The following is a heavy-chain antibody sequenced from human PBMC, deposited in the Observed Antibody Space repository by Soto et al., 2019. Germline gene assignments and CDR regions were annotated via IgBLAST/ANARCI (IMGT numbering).Heavy chain of an antibody. CDR2: ISSGGSST. D-gene: IGHD5-12*01. CDR1: GFTFSSYW. J-gene: IGHJ4*02. V-gene: IGHV3-74*01. Sequence: HPGGSLRLSCAASGFTFSSYWMHWVRQAPGKGLVWVSHISSGGSSTNYADSVKGRFTISRDNAKNTLYLQLNSLRAEDMAVYYCARGKDSGYFYPPTPPSDYWGQGTLVTVSS. CDR3: ARGKDSGYFYPPTPPSDY.